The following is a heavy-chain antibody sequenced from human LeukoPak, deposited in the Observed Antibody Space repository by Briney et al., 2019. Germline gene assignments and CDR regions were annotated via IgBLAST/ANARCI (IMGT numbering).Heavy chain of an antibody. CDR2: IYPGDSDT. Sequence: GESLKISCKGSGYIFTSYWIAWVRQMPGKGLEWMGFIYPGDSDTKYSPSFQGQVTISADKSTSTAYLQWSSLKASDTAMYYCARRDCGGKHFDYWGQGTLVTVSS. CDR1: GYIFTSYW. D-gene: IGHD4-23*01. V-gene: IGHV5-51*01. J-gene: IGHJ4*02. CDR3: ARRDCGGKHFDY.